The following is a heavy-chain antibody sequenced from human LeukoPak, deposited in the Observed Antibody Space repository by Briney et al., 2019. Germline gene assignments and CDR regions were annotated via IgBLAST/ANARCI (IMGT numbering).Heavy chain of an antibody. CDR2: INLDGTEE. D-gene: IGHD3/OR15-3a*01. J-gene: IGHJ4*02. Sequence: GGSLTLSCAVSGFVFSAFWRTWVCQAPGKGLEWVANINLDGTEEHYVDSFLKGRFTISRDNAKNSLYLQMNDLRVEDTAVYYCASGRHDFLHWGQGALVTVSS. CDR3: ASGRHDFLH. V-gene: IGHV3-7*01. CDR1: GFVFSAFW.